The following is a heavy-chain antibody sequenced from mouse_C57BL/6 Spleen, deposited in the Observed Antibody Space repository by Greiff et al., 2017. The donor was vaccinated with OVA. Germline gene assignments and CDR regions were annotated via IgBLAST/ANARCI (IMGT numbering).Heavy chain of an antibody. CDR1: GFTFSDAW. CDR3: TRSPYGNYDYYAMDY. V-gene: IGHV6-6*01. CDR2: IRNKANNHAT. J-gene: IGHJ4*01. D-gene: IGHD2-1*01. Sequence: EVMLVESGGGLVQPGGSMKLSCAASGFTFSDAWMDWVRQSPEKGLEWVAEIRNKANNHATYYAESVKGRFTISRDDSKSSVYLQMNSLRAEDTCIYYCTRSPYGNYDYYAMDYWGQGTSVTVSS.